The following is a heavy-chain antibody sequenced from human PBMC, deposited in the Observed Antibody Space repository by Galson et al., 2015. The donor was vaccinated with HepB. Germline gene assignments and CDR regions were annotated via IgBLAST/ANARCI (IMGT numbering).Heavy chain of an antibody. D-gene: IGHD6-19*01. CDR2: INAGNGNT. CDR3: AREVVSGGSGWYYFDY. CDR1: GYTFTSYA. Sequence: SVKVSCKASGYTFTSYAMHWVRQAPGQRLEWMGWINAGNGNTKYSQKFQGRVTITRDTSASTAYMELSSLRSEDTAVYYCAREVVSGGSGWYYFDYWGQGTLVTVSS. V-gene: IGHV1-3*01. J-gene: IGHJ4*02.